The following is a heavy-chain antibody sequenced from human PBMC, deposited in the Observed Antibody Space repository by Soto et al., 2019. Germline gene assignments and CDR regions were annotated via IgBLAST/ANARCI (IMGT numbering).Heavy chain of an antibody. CDR3: AKGRRVGISSHLDL. Sequence: EMQFLETGGAVVPPGESLRLSCAASGFTFSHFAMSWVRQRPGKGLEWISGISGSGSRTYDADSVQGRFSIARDNPNSTLYLQMDRLRVEDTAVYYCAKGRRVGISSHLDLWGQGTLVTVSS. D-gene: IGHD2-2*01. CDR1: GFTFSHFA. CDR2: ISGSGSRT. J-gene: IGHJ5*02. V-gene: IGHV3-23*01.